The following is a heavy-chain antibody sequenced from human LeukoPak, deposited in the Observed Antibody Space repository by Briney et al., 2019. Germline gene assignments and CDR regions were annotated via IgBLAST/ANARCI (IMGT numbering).Heavy chain of an antibody. CDR2: ISPRSETI. CDR3: ARIDGPTVFTYYMDL. CDR1: GFSFNRRG. D-gene: IGHD3-16*01. V-gene: IGHV3-48*04. Sequence: GESLRLSCAASGFSFNRRGMNWVRHPPGKGLEWVSYISPRSETIYYAESVKGRFTVSRDDSKDSLYLQMHTLRAEDTAVYYCARIDGPTVFTYYMDLWGKGTTVTVAS. J-gene: IGHJ6*03.